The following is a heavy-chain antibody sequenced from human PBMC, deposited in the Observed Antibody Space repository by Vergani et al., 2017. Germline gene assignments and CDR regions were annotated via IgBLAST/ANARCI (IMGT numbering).Heavy chain of an antibody. CDR2: IYYSGST. D-gene: IGHD3-16*01. Sequence: QVQLQESGPGLVKPSETLSLTCTVSGGSISSYYWSWIRQPPGKGLEWIGYIYYSGSTNYNPSLKSRVTISVDTSKNQFSLKLSSVTAADTAVYYCAREKYDWAYFDYWGQGTLVTVSS. J-gene: IGHJ4*02. CDR3: AREKYDWAYFDY. CDR1: GGSISSYY. V-gene: IGHV4-59*01.